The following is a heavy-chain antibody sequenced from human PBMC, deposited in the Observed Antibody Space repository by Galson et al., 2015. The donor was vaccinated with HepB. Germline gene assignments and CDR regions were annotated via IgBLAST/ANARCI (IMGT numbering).Heavy chain of an antibody. CDR3: TTDVYFSSYWSWFDP. CDR1: GFTFNNVW. V-gene: IGHV3-15*01. J-gene: IGHJ5*02. D-gene: IGHD2-2*01. Sequence: SLRLSCAATGFTFNNVWMNCVRQAPGKGLEWVGRIKSKTDGGTKEYAAPVKGRFTISREDSKNTLSLQMNSLKTDDTAVYYCTTDVYFSSYWSWFDPWGQGTLVTVSS. CDR2: IKSKTDGGTK.